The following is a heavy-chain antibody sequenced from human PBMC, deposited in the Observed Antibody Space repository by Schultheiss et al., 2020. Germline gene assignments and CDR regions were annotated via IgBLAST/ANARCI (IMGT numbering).Heavy chain of an antibody. CDR1: GFTFSSYA. CDR3: AKGSGVVAATPIWG. Sequence: GESLKISCAASGFTFSSYAMSWVRQAPGKGLEWVSAISGSGGSTYYADSVKGRFTISRDNSKNTLYLQMNSLRAEDTAVYYCAKGSGVVAATPIWGWGQGTLVTVSS. V-gene: IGHV3-23*01. D-gene: IGHD2-15*01. J-gene: IGHJ4*02. CDR2: ISGSGGST.